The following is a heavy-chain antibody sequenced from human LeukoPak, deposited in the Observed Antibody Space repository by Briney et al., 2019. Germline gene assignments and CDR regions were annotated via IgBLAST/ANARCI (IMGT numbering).Heavy chain of an antibody. V-gene: IGHV3-48*01. D-gene: IGHD5-18*01. CDR3: ARWHTAMVGY. CDR1: GFTFSSYA. CDR2: ISSSSSTI. J-gene: IGHJ4*02. Sequence: GGSLRLSCAASGFTFSSYAMSWVRQAPGKGLEWVSYISSSSSTIYYADSVKGRFTISRDNAKNSLYLQMNSLRAEDTAVYYCARWHTAMVGYWGQGTLVTVSS.